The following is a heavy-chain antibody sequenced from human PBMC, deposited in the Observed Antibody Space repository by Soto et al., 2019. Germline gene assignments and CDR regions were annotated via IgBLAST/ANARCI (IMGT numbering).Heavy chain of an antibody. CDR2: ISYDGNNE. J-gene: IGHJ4*02. V-gene: IGHV3-30-3*01. CDR1: GFTFSSYA. CDR3: ARESTVVGGVLAY. D-gene: IGHD2-15*01. Sequence: QVQLVESGGGVVQPGRSLRLSCAASGFTFSSYAIHWVRQAPGEGLEWVTLISYDGNNEYYADSVKGRFTISRDNSKNTVYLQMNSLRPADTAVYSCARESTVVGGVLAYWGQGTLVTVSS.